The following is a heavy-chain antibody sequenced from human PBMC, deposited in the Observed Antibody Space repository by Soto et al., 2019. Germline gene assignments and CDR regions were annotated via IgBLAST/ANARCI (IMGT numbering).Heavy chain of an antibody. V-gene: IGHV4-59*01. J-gene: IGHJ4*02. Sequence: SETLSLTCTVSGGSISSYYWSWIRQPPGKGLEWIGYIYYSGSTNHNPSLKSRVTISVDTSKNQFSLKLSSVTAADTAVYYCARGIVATITGIDYWGQGTLVTVSS. CDR1: GGSISSYY. CDR2: IYYSGST. CDR3: ARGIVATITGIDY. D-gene: IGHD5-12*01.